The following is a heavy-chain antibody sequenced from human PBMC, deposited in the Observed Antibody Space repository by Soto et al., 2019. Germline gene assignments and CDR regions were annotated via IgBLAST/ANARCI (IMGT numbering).Heavy chain of an antibody. J-gene: IGHJ4*02. D-gene: IGHD2-2*01. V-gene: IGHV1-3*01. CDR3: ARPYCSSTSCSLFDY. CDR2: INAGNGNT. Sequence: ASVKLSCKASGYTFTSYAMHWVRQAPGQRLEWMGWINAGNGNTKYSQKFQGRVTITRDTSASTAYMELSSLRSEDTAVYYCARPYCSSTSCSLFDYWGQGTLVTVSS. CDR1: GYTFTSYA.